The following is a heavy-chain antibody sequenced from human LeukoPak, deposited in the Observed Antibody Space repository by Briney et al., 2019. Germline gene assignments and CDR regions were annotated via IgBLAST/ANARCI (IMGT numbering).Heavy chain of an antibody. D-gene: IGHD3-10*01. CDR2: IRYDGSNK. Sequence: GGSLRLSCAASGFTFSSYGMHWVRQAPGKGLEWVAFIRYDGSNKYYADSVKGRFTISRDNSKNTLYLQMNSLRAEDTAVYYCARAGLVRENWFDPWGQGTLVTVSS. V-gene: IGHV3-30*02. J-gene: IGHJ5*02. CDR3: ARAGLVRENWFDP. CDR1: GFTFSSYG.